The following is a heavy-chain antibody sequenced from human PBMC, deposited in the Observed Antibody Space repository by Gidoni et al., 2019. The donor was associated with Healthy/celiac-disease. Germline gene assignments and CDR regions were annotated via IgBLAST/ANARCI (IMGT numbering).Heavy chain of an antibody. CDR1: GFTFDDYA. Sequence: EVQLVESGGGLVQPGRSLRLSCAASGFTFDDYAMHWVRQAPGKGLEWVSGISWNSGSIGYADSVKGRFTISRDNAKNSLYLQMNSLRAEDTALYYWAKSIAYCGGDCYHAFDIWGQGTMVTVSS. J-gene: IGHJ3*02. CDR2: ISWNSGSI. D-gene: IGHD2-21*01. V-gene: IGHV3-9*01. CDR3: AKSIAYCGGDCYHAFDI.